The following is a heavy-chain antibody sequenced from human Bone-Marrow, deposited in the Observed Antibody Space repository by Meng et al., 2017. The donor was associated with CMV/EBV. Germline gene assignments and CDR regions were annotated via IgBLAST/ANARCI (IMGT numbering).Heavy chain of an antibody. D-gene: IGHD7-27*01. Sequence: ASVKVSCKASGYTITGYYMHWVRQAPGQGLEWVGWIHPHRGYTNYAQQFQGRVTLTRDKSINTGYMEQTRLTSDDTAGDYCASDNNWGPDYWGQGMLVTVSS. V-gene: IGHV1-2*02. CDR1: GYTITGYY. J-gene: IGHJ4*02. CDR2: IHPHRGYT. CDR3: ASDNNWGPDY.